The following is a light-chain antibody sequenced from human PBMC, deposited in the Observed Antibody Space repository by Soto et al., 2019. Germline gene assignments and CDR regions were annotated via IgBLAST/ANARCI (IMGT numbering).Light chain of an antibody. V-gene: IGKV3-15*01. CDR3: QQCNDWPLIT. CDR2: GAS. CDR1: QSVSSY. Sequence: EIVMTQSPATLSVSPGERATLSCRASQSVSSYLAWYQQKPGQAPRLLIYGASTRATGVPARFSGSGSGTEFTLTISSLQSEDSAVYYCQQCNDWPLITFGQGTRLEAK. J-gene: IGKJ5*01.